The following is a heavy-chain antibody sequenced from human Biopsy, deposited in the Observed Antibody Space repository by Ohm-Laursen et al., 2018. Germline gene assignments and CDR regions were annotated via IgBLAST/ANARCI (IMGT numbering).Heavy chain of an antibody. CDR3: AKHGSGWTGDDAFHI. V-gene: IGHV4-59*08. J-gene: IGHJ3*02. D-gene: IGHD6-19*01. Sequence: SETLSLTCTVSGGTISGSSWIWIRPAPGKGLEWIGYISYSRDTNSNPSLKRHITISVDTSKNQFSLKLTYVTAADTAVYYCAKHGSGWTGDDAFHIWGQGTMVTVSS. CDR2: ISYSRDT. CDR1: GGTISGSS.